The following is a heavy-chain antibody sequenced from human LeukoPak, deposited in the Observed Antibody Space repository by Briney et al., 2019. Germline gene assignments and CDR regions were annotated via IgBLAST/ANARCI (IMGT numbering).Heavy chain of an antibody. CDR3: ARGRDHFDY. V-gene: IGHV4-61*01. Sequence: SETLSLTCTVSGGSISSSSYYWSWIRQPPGKGLEWIGYIYYSRSTNYNPSLKSRVTISVDTSKNQFSLKLSSVTAADTAVYYCARGRDHFDYWGQGTLVTVSS. J-gene: IGHJ4*02. CDR2: IYYSRST. CDR1: GGSISSSSYY.